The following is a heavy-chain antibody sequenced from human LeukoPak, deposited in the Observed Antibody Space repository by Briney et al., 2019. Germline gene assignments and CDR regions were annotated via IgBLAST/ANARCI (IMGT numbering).Heavy chain of an antibody. Sequence: PGGSLRLSCAASGFTFNTYIMNWVRQAPGKGLEWVSSISSSSSYIYYADSVKGRFTISRDNAKNSLYLQMNSLRAEDTAVYYCARDSSYAVPEKYYYYMDVWGKGTTVTVSS. CDR3: ARDSSYAVPEKYYYYMDV. D-gene: IGHD2-2*01. CDR1: GFTFNTYI. V-gene: IGHV3-21*01. J-gene: IGHJ6*03. CDR2: ISSSSSYI.